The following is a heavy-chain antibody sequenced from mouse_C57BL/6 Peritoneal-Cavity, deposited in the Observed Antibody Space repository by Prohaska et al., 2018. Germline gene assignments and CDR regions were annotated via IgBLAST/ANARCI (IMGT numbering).Heavy chain of an antibody. CDR2: IWSDGST. CDR3: ARDYDWYFDV. Sequence: QVQLKESGPGLVAPSQSLSITCTVSGFSLTSYGVHWVSQPPGKGLEWLVVIWSDGSTTYNSALKSRLSIRKDNSKSQVFLKMNRLQTDDTAMYYCARDYDWYFDVWGTGTTVTVSS. D-gene: IGHD2-4*01. V-gene: IGHV2-6*03. CDR1: GFSLTSYG. J-gene: IGHJ1*03.